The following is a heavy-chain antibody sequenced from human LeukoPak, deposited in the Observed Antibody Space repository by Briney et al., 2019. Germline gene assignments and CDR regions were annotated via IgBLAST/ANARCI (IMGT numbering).Heavy chain of an antibody. Sequence: GASVKISCKTSGYSFTSYNLHWVRQAPGQRLEWMGIIKPSGDNTNNAQKFQGRVTMTSDTSTSTVYMELSSLKSEDTAVYYCARVRDGYNHAYDFWGQGTMVTVTS. V-gene: IGHV1-46*01. CDR2: IKPSGDNT. CDR1: GYSFTSYN. CDR3: ARVRDGYNHAYDF. J-gene: IGHJ3*01. D-gene: IGHD5-24*01.